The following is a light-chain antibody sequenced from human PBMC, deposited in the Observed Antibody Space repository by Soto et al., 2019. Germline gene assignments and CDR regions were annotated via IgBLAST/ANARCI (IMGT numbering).Light chain of an antibody. J-gene: IGKJ4*01. Sequence: EIVLRQSPGTLSLSPGERATLSCGASQSVNNNYLAWHQQKPGLAPRLLIYDVSIRATGIPDTFSGSGSGTDFTLTISSLEPEDFAVYYCQQYAISPLTFGGGTKVEIK. CDR1: QSVNNNY. CDR3: QQYAISPLT. CDR2: DVS. V-gene: IGKV3D-20*01.